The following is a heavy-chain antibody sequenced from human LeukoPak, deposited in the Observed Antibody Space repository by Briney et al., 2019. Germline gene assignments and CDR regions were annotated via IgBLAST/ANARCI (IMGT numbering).Heavy chain of an antibody. CDR1: GGSMISSNYF. CDR3: VGIRGRGVLDI. D-gene: IGHD1-26*01. Sequence: ASETLSLTCSVPGGSMISSNYFWGWIRQAPGKGLAWVGTLFYRGNMYYDASLKSRLNISIDASKNQLSLTMKSVTAADTAVYYCVGIRGRGVLDIWGPGTAVVVSS. V-gene: IGHV4-39*01. CDR2: LFYRGNM. J-gene: IGHJ3*02.